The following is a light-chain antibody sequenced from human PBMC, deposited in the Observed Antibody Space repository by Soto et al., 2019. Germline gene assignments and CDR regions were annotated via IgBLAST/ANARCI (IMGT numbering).Light chain of an antibody. CDR1: QSLSSNY. CDR2: ATS. CDR3: QQCGSSPYT. J-gene: IGKJ2*01. V-gene: IGKV3-20*01. Sequence: DITLTQSPGTLSLSPGQRATLSCRASQSLSSNYLAWYQQKPAQAPRLLIYATSKRATDIPDRFTGSGSETDFTLTINGLEPVDSAVYVCQQCGSSPYTFGQGTKVEIK.